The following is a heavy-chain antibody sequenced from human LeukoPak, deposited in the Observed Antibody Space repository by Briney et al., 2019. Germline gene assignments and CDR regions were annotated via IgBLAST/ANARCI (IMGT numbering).Heavy chain of an antibody. Sequence: ASVKVSCKASGYTFTGYYMHWVRQAPGQGLEWMGWINPNSGGTNYAQKFRGRVTMTRDTSISTAYMELSRLRSDDTAVYYCARGGYEYYYGSGSSNQIDYWGQGTLVTVSS. J-gene: IGHJ4*02. CDR2: INPNSGGT. CDR1: GYTFTGYY. D-gene: IGHD3-10*01. V-gene: IGHV1-2*02. CDR3: ARGGYEYYYGSGSSNQIDY.